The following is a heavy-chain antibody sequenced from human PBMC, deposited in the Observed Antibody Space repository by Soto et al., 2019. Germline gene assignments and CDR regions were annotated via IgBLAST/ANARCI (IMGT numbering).Heavy chain of an antibody. Sequence: ASVKVSCKASGYTFANYDINWVRQATGQGLEWMGWMNPNSGNTGYAQKFQGRVTMTRNTSISTAYMELSSLRSEDTAVYYCATLRGYCSGGSCYAYNWFEPWGQGTLVTVSS. CDR3: ATLRGYCSGGSCYAYNWFEP. CDR2: MNPNSGNT. CDR1: GYTFANYD. V-gene: IGHV1-8*01. D-gene: IGHD2-15*01. J-gene: IGHJ5*02.